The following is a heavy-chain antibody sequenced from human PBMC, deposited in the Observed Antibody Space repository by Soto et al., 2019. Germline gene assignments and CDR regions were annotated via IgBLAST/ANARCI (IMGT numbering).Heavy chain of an antibody. Sequence: SETLSLTCSVSGGAFSTRNYYWAWIRQPPGKGLEWIGSIYYSGSTYYNPSLKSRVTISVDTSKNQFSLKLDSVTAADTAVYFCARHSSGWYALDYWGQGTLVTV. CDR1: GGAFSTRNYY. CDR2: IYYSGST. CDR3: ARHSSGWYALDY. V-gene: IGHV4-39*01. J-gene: IGHJ4*02. D-gene: IGHD6-19*01.